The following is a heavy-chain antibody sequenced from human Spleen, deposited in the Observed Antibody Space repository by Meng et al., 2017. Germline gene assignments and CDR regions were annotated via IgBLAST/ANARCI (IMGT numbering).Heavy chain of an antibody. D-gene: IGHD4-17*01. V-gene: IGHV4-31*01. CDR1: GGSIIIGGYY. Sequence: QGRRQAPAPGLVKTSPTLSLTFTVSGGSIIIGGYYWSWIRQHPGKGLEWIGYIYYTGSTYSNPSLKSLVTISVDTSKNQFSLKLSSVTAADTAVYYCARVTTVTQYFDYWGQGTLVTVSS. J-gene: IGHJ4*02. CDR2: IYYTGST. CDR3: ARVTTVTQYFDY.